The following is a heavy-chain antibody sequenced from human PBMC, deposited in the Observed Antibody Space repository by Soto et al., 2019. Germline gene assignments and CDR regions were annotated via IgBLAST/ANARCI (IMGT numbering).Heavy chain of an antibody. CDR1: GFTFSSYS. D-gene: IGHD1-26*01. CDR3: ARAWELHGMDV. Sequence: PGGSLRLSCAASGFTFSSYSMNWVRQAPGKGLEWVSSISSGSSYIYYADSVKGRFTISRDNAKNSLYLQMNSLRAEDTAVYYRARAWELHGMDVWGQGTTVTVSS. J-gene: IGHJ6*02. CDR2: ISSGSSYI. V-gene: IGHV3-21*01.